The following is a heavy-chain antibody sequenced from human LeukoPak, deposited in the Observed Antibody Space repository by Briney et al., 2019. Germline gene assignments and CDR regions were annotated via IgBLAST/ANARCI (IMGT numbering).Heavy chain of an antibody. D-gene: IGHD6-13*01. CDR3: AAWRGSSWFDY. CDR1: GFPVSSNH. J-gene: IGHJ4*02. V-gene: IGHV3-53*01. Sequence: TGGSLRLSCAVSGFPVSSNHMGWVRQAPGKGLEWVSVIFGGGKTSYAGSVQSRVTLSRDNSKNTLYLQMIRLRVEDTAVYYCAAWRGSSWFDYWGQGTLVTVSS. CDR2: IFGGGKT.